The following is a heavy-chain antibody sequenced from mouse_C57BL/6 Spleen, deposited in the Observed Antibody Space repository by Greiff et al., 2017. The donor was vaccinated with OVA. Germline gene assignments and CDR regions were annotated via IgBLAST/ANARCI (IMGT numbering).Heavy chain of an antibody. V-gene: IGHV1-39*01. CDR2: INPNYGTT. Sequence: EVQLVESGPELVKPGASVKISCKASGYSFTDYNMNWVKQSNGKSLEWIGVINPNYGTTSYNQKFKGKATLTVDPSSSTAYMQLNSLTSEDSAVYYCERNYYGSSSDYFDYWGQGTTLTVSS. CDR1: GYSFTDYN. CDR3: ERNYYGSSSDYFDY. D-gene: IGHD1-1*01. J-gene: IGHJ2*01.